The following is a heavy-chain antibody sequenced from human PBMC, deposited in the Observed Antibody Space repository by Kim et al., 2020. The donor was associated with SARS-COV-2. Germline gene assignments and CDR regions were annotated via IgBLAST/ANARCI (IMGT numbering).Heavy chain of an antibody. CDR2: INHSGST. CDR1: GGSFSGYY. J-gene: IGHJ4*02. Sequence: SETLSLTCAVYGGSFSGYYWSWIRQPPGKGLEWIGEINHSGSTNYYPSLKSRVTISVDTYKNQFSLKLSSVTAADPAVYYCSSGRTNIVVVPAARNGRSFYYWGQGTLVTVSS. V-gene: IGHV4-34*01. D-gene: IGHD2-2*01. CDR3: SSGRTNIVVVPAARNGRSFYY.